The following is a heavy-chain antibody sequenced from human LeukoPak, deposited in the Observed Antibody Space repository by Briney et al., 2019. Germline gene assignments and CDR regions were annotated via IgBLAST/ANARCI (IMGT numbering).Heavy chain of an antibody. CDR2: INPNSGGT. Sequence: ASVKVSCKASGYTFTGYYMHWVRQAPGQGLEWVGWINPNSGGTNYAQKFQGRVTMSRDTSISTAYMELSRLRSDDTAVYYCARGGGLVPGTWFDPWGQGTLVTVSS. CDR3: ARGGGLVPGTWFDP. J-gene: IGHJ5*02. CDR1: GYTFTGYY. V-gene: IGHV1-2*02. D-gene: IGHD6-19*01.